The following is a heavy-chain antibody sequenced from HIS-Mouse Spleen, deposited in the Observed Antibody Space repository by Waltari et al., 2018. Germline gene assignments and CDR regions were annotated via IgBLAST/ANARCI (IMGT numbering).Heavy chain of an antibody. V-gene: IGHV4-39*07. Sequence: QLQLQESGPGLVKPSETLSLTCTVSGGSRSSSSSYWGWIRQPPGKGLEWIGSIYYSGSTYYNPSLKSRVTISVDTSKNQFSLKLSSVTAADTAVYYCAREIPYSSSWYDWYFDLWGRGTLVTVSS. CDR3: AREIPYSSSWYDWYFDL. D-gene: IGHD6-13*01. CDR2: IYYSGST. J-gene: IGHJ2*01. CDR1: GGSRSSSSSY.